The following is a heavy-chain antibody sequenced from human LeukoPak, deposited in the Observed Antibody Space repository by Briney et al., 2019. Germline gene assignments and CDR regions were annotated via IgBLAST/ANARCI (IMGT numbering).Heavy chain of an antibody. J-gene: IGHJ4*02. CDR3: AKTKGYSYGYYFDY. D-gene: IGHD5-18*01. CDR1: GFTFSSYA. CDR2: MSYDGFNK. V-gene: IGHV3-30*18. Sequence: GRSLRLTCAASGFTFSSYAMHWVRQSLGKGLEWVAVMSYDGFNKYYADSVKGRFTISRDNSKNTLYLQMNSLRAEDTAVYYCAKTKGYSYGYYFDYWGQGTLVTVSS.